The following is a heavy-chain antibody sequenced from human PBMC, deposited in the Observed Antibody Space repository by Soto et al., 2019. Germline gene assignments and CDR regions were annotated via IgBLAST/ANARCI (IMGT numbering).Heavy chain of an antibody. J-gene: IGHJ4*02. CDR2: ISNDGSYE. CDR3: ARGPMVTAIDESDFDY. V-gene: IGHV3-30*14. CDR1: GFTFSSHT. Sequence: QVQLVESGGGVVQPGRPLRLSCAASGFTFSSHTMHWVRQAPDKGLEWMALISNDGSYEYHADSVKGRFTISRDNSKNTLYLQMNSLRAEDTALYYCARGPMVTAIDESDFDYWGQGTLVTVSS. D-gene: IGHD2-21*02.